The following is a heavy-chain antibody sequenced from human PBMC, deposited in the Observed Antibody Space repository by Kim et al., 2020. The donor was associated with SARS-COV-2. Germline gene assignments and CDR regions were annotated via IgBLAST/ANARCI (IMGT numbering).Heavy chain of an antibody. J-gene: IGHJ4*02. CDR2: IYYSGST. Sequence: SETLSLTCTVSGGSISSGDYYWSWIRQPPGKGLEWIGYIYYSGSTYYNPSLKSRVTISVDTSKNQFSLKLSSVTAADTAVYYCARDLGEQWLPYYWGQGTLATISS. CDR1: GGSISSGDYY. V-gene: IGHV4-30-4*01. D-gene: IGHD6-19*01. CDR3: ARDLGEQWLPYY.